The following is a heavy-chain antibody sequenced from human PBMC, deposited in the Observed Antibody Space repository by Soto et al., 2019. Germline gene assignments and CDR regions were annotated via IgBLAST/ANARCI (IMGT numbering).Heavy chain of an antibody. J-gene: IGHJ5*02. CDR1: GGTFSSYA. Sequence: GASVKVSCKASGGTFSSYAISWVRQAPGQGLEWMGGIIPIFGTANYAQKFQGRVTITADESTSTAYMELRSLRSEDTAVYLCASHHSIYSPSWYPGWFDPWGKRTQVT. CDR2: IIPIFGTA. V-gene: IGHV1-69*13. CDR3: ASHHSIYSPSWYPGWFDP. D-gene: IGHD6-13*01.